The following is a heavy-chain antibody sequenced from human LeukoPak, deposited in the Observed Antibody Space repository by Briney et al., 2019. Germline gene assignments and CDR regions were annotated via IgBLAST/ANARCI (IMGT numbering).Heavy chain of an antibody. J-gene: IGHJ4*02. V-gene: IGHV3-33*06. Sequence: PGGSLRLSCAASGFTFSSYGMHWVRQAPGKGLEWVAVIWYDGSNKYYADSVKGRFAISRDNSKNTLYLQMNSLRAEDTAVYYCAKDLGDGYPTPEDWGQGTLATVSS. CDR2: IWYDGSNK. CDR1: GFTFSSYG. D-gene: IGHD5-24*01. CDR3: AKDLGDGYPTPED.